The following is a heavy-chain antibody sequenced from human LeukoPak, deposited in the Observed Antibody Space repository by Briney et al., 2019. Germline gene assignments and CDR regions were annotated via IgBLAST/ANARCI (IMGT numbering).Heavy chain of an antibody. J-gene: IGHJ4*02. CDR3: VRLGIVGATWYYFDY. CDR2: IYYSGST. D-gene: IGHD1-26*01. Sequence: PSETLSLTCTVSGGSISSSSYYWGWIRQPPGKGLEWIGSIYYSGSTYYNPSLKSRVTISVDTSKNQFSLKLNSVTAADTAVYYCVRLGIVGATWYYFDYWGQGTLVTVSS. V-gene: IGHV4-39*01. CDR1: GGSISSSSYY.